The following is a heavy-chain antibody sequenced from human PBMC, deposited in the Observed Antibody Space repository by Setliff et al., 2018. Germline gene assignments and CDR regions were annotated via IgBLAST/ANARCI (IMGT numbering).Heavy chain of an antibody. J-gene: IGHJ4*02. Sequence: SETLSLTCTVSAGSISSSSYYWGWIRQPPGKGLEWIATIHYSGSTYYNPSLKSRVTTFVDTSKNQFSLKLSSVTAADTAVYYCARQGRKSDSRGYYYWTDFDYWGQGALVTVSS. CDR1: AGSISSSSYY. D-gene: IGHD3-22*01. V-gene: IGHV4-39*01. CDR2: IHYSGST. CDR3: ARQGRKSDSRGYYYWTDFDY.